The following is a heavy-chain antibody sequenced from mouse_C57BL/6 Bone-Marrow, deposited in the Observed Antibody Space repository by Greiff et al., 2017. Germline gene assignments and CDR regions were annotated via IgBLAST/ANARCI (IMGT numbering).Heavy chain of an antibody. CDR1: GFTFSDYY. V-gene: IGHV5-16*01. D-gene: IGHD6-1*01. Sequence: EVQLQESEGGLVQPGSSMKLSCTASGFTFSDYYMAWVRQVPEKGLEWVANINYDGSSTYYLDSLKSRFIISRDNAKNILYLQMSSLKSEDTATYYCARKRQDYAMDYWGQGTSVTVSS. CDR3: ARKRQDYAMDY. CDR2: INYDGSST. J-gene: IGHJ4*01.